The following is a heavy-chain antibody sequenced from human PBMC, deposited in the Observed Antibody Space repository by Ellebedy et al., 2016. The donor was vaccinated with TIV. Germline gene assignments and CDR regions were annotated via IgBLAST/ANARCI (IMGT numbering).Heavy chain of an antibody. Sequence: ASVKVSCKASGYTFSSYAISWVRQAPGQGLESLGWFNPNSGGTKYAQKFQGRVTMTTDTSITTVYMELSDLTSGDTAVYYCARLIEHSIHGMDVWGQGTTITVSS. D-gene: IGHD2-21*01. CDR2: FNPNSGGT. CDR3: ARLIEHSIHGMDV. J-gene: IGHJ6*02. CDR1: GYTFSSYA. V-gene: IGHV1-2*02.